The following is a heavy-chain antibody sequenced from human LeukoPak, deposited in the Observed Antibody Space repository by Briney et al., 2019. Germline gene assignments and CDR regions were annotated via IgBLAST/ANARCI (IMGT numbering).Heavy chain of an antibody. CDR2: IYYSGST. Sequence: PGGSLRLSCAASGFTFSSYAMTWVRQAPDKGLEWIGSIYYSGSTYYNPSLKSRVTISVDTSKNQFSLKLSSVTAADTAVYYCAKNDILTGYYLSFDIWGQGTMVTVSS. J-gene: IGHJ3*02. D-gene: IGHD3-9*01. CDR1: GFTFSSYA. V-gene: IGHV4-59*05. CDR3: AKNDILTGYYLSFDI.